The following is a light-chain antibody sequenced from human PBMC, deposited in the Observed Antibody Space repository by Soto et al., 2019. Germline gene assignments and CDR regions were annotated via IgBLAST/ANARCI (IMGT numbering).Light chain of an antibody. CDR1: SSNIGSNT. CDR2: SNN. V-gene: IGLV1-44*01. Sequence: QSVLTQPPSASGTPGRRVTISCSGSSSNIGSNTVNWYQQLPGTAPKLLIYSNNQRPSGVPDRFSGSKSGTSASLAISGLQSEDEADYYCAAWDDSLNGVVFGGGTKHTVL. CDR3: AAWDDSLNGVV. J-gene: IGLJ2*01.